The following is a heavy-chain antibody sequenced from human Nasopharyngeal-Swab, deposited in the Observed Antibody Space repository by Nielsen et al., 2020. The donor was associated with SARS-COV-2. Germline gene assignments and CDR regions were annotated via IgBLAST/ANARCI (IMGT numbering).Heavy chain of an antibody. Sequence: ASVKVSCKASGYAFTLSFLLFSLPPPSQGLEWMGWISAYNGNTNYAQKLQGRVTMTTDTSTSTAYMELRSLRSDDTAVYYCARLYCGGDCSYYYYYGMDVWGQGTTVTVSS. J-gene: IGHJ6*02. D-gene: IGHD2-21*02. V-gene: IGHV1-18*01. CDR3: ARLYCGGDCSYYYYYGMDV. CDR2: ISAYNGNT. CDR1: GYAFTLSF.